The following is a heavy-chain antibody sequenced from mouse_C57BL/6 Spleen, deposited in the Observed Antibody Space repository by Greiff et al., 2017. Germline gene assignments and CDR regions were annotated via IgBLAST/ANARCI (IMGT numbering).Heavy chain of an antibody. D-gene: IGHD1-1*01. Sequence: EVQLQESGPGLVKPSQSLSLTCSVTGYSITSGYYWNWIRQFPGNNLEWMGYISYDGSNNYNPSLKNRISITRDTSKNQFFLKLNSVTTEDTATYYCARGDGYYFDYWGQGTTLTVSS. CDR1: GYSITSGYY. CDR3: ARGDGYYFDY. J-gene: IGHJ2*01. CDR2: ISYDGSN. V-gene: IGHV3-6*01.